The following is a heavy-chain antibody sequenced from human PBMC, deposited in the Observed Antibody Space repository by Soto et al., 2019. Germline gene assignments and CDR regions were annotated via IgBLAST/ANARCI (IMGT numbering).Heavy chain of an antibody. CDR2: IYYSGST. CDR3: ARGGRDGYNHDAFDI. CDR1: GGSISSGDYY. V-gene: IGHV4-30-4*01. J-gene: IGHJ3*02. D-gene: IGHD5-18*01. Sequence: SETLSLTCTVSGGSISSGDYYWSWIRQPPGKGLEWIGYIYYSGSTYYNPSLKSRVTISVDTSKNQFSLKLSSVTAADTAVYYCARGGRDGYNHDAFDIWGQGTMVTVSS.